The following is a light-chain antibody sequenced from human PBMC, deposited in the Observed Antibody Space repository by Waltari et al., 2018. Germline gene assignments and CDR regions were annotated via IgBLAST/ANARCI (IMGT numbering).Light chain of an antibody. CDR2: QAS. J-gene: IGKJ2*01. CDR1: QTISNW. V-gene: IGKV1-5*03. Sequence: DIQLTQSPSTLSASVGDRVTITCRTSQTISNWLAWYQQKSGKAPNLLIYQASSLKSEVPSRFSGSGSGTEFTLTIRSLQPEDFATYYCQKYNNYPYTFGQGTKLEIK. CDR3: QKYNNYPYT.